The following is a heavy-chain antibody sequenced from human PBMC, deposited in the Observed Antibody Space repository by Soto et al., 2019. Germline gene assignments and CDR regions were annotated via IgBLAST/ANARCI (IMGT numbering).Heavy chain of an antibody. CDR1: GGTFSSYT. V-gene: IGHV1-69*02. CDR3: SRRYYDSSGYWSGDAFDI. Sequence: SVKVSCKASGGTFSSYTISWVRQAPGQGLEWMGRIIPILGIANYAQKFQGRVTITADKSTSTAYMELSSLRSEDTAVYYCSRRYYDSSGYWSGDAFDIWGQGTMVTVSS. J-gene: IGHJ3*02. CDR2: IIPILGIA. D-gene: IGHD3-22*01.